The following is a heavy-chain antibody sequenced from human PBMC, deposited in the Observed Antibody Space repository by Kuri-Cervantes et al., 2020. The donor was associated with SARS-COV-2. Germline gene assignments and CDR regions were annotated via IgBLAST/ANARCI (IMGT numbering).Heavy chain of an antibody. CDR1: GFTFSSYA. CDR3: ARGGLPITMGDGAFDI. J-gene: IGHJ3*02. V-gene: IGHV3-30-3*01. Sequence: GESLKISCGVSGFTFSSYAMHWVRQAPGKGLEWVAVISYDGSNKYYADSVKGRFTISRDNSKNTLYLQMNSLRAEDTAVYYCARGGLPITMGDGAFDIWGQGTMVTVSS. CDR2: ISYDGSNK. D-gene: IGHD3-10*01.